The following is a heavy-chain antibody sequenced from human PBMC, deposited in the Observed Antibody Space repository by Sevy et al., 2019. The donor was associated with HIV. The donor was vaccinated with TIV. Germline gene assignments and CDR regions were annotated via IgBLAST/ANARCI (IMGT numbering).Heavy chain of an antibody. CDR2: IIPIFGTA. CDR3: ARQWYYGSGSPMGYYYYGMDV. Sequence: ASVKVSCKASGGTFSSYAISWVRQAPGQGLEWMGGIIPIFGTANYAQKFQGRVTITADESTGTAYMELSSLRSEDTAVYYCARQWYYGSGSPMGYYYYGMDVWGQGTTVTVSS. J-gene: IGHJ6*02. CDR1: GGTFSSYA. V-gene: IGHV1-69*13. D-gene: IGHD3-10*01.